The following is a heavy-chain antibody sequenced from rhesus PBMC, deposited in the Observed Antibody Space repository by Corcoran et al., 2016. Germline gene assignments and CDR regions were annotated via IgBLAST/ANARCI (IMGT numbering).Heavy chain of an antibody. Sequence: QLQLQESGPGLVKPSETLSLTCAVSGGSITSTWWTWIRQPPGKALEWIGHISGSGGSASSNPTRESRVNISTDTSKNSLALKLISVTAADTAVYYWVKWGGLLGAFDFWGQGLRVTVSS. CDR2: ISGSGGSA. D-gene: IGHD3-3*01. CDR3: VKWGGLLGAFDF. J-gene: IGHJ3*01. CDR1: GGSITSTW. V-gene: IGHV4-57*02.